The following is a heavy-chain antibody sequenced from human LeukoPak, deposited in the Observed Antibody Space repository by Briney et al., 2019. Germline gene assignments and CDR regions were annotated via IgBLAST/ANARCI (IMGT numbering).Heavy chain of an antibody. Sequence: PGGSLRLSCAASGFTFSSYGMSWVRQAPGKGLEWVSGINWNGGSTGYADSVKGRFTISRDNAKNSLYLQMNSLRAEDTALYYCARAVILGAGDAFDIWGQGTMVTVSS. CDR1: GFTFSSYG. CDR2: INWNGGST. CDR3: ARAVILGAGDAFDI. V-gene: IGHV3-20*04. D-gene: IGHD1-26*01. J-gene: IGHJ3*02.